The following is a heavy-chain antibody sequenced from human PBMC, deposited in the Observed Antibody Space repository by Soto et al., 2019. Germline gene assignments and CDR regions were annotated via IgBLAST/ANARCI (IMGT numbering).Heavy chain of an antibody. V-gene: IGHV1-3*05. J-gene: IGHJ4*02. D-gene: IGHD3-16*01. CDR1: GYTFTSYA. Sequence: QVQLVQSGAEEKKPGASVKVSCKASGYTFTSYALHWVRQAPGQRLEWMGWINAGNGNTKYSQKFQGRVTITRDTSASTAYMELSSLRSEDTAVYDWASESYGGEFDYWGQGTLVTVSS. CDR3: ASESYGGEFDY. CDR2: INAGNGNT.